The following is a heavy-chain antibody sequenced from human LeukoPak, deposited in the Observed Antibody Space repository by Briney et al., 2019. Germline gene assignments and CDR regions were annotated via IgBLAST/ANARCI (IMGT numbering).Heavy chain of an antibody. CDR3: ARDYYGDLYFDS. CDR2: IGTSSTTI. J-gene: IGHJ4*02. D-gene: IGHD4-17*01. Sequence: GGSLRLSCAASGFTFSSYTMNWVRQPPGKGLEWVSNIGTSSTTIYYADSVKGRFTISRDNAKNSLYLQMNSLRAEDTAVYYCARDYYGDLYFDSWGQGTLVTVSS. V-gene: IGHV3-48*04. CDR1: GFTFSSYT.